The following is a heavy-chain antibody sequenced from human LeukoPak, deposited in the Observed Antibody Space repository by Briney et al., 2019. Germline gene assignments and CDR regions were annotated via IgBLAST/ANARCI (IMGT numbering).Heavy chain of an antibody. D-gene: IGHD3-10*01. Sequence: PGGSLRLSCGASGFTFSNYWMSWIRQAPGKGLEWLSYISSGGDSIYYADSVKGRFTISRDNAKNSVSLQMNSLRAEDTAVYYCASGSYGSGFYYFYYMDVWGKGTTVTVSS. V-gene: IGHV3-11*04. J-gene: IGHJ6*03. CDR3: ASGSYGSGFYYFYYMDV. CDR1: GFTFSNYW. CDR2: ISSGGDSI.